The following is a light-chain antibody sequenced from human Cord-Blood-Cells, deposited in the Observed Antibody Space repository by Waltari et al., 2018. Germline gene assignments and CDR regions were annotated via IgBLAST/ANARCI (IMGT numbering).Light chain of an antibody. CDR3: YSAADNYWV. CDR2: KDS. CDR1: VLAIND. V-gene: IGLV3-27*01. J-gene: IGLJ3*02. Sequence: SYELTQPSSVSVSPGQTARIACTGDVLAINDDRWFQQKPGQAPLLVIYKDSERPSGIPERFSGSSSGTTVTLTIRGAQVEDEADYYCYSAADNYWVFGGGTKLTVL.